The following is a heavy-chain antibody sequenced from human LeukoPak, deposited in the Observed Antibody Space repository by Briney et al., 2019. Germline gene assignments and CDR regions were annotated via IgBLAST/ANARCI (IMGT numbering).Heavy chain of an antibody. CDR2: INPNSGGT. D-gene: IGHD3-10*01. CDR1: GYTFTGYY. V-gene: IGHV1-2*02. Sequence: ASVKVSCKASGYTFTGYYMHWVRQAPGQGLEWMGWINPNSGGTSYSQKFQGRVTMTRDTSISTAYMDLSKLRSDDTAVYYCAREMYYFHSASEEYYYYMDVWGKGTTVTVSS. CDR3: AREMYYFHSASEEYYYYMDV. J-gene: IGHJ6*03.